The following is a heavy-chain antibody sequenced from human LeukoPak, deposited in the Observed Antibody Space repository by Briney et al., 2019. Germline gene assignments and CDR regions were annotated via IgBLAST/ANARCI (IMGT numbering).Heavy chain of an antibody. CDR2: ISAYNGNT. CDR3: ARRGDYYDSSGYYYYFDY. D-gene: IGHD3-22*01. J-gene: IGHJ4*02. V-gene: IGHV1-18*01. Sequence: ASVKVSCKASGYTFTSYGISWVRQAPGQGLEWMGWISAYNGNTNYAQKLQGRVTMTTDTSTSTAYMELRSLRSDDTAVHYCARRGDYYDSSGYYYYFDYWGQGTLVTVSS. CDR1: GYTFTSYG.